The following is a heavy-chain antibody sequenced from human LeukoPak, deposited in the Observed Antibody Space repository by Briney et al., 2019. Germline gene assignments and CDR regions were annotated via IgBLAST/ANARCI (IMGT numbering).Heavy chain of an antibody. J-gene: IGHJ4*02. CDR3: ARVISGWYFFDY. D-gene: IGHD6-19*01. Sequence: SVKVSCKASGGTFSSYAISWVRQAPGQGLEWMGRIIPILGIANYAQKFQGRVTITADKSTSTAYMELSSLRSEDTAVYYCARVISGWYFFDYWGQGTLVTVSS. V-gene: IGHV1-69*04. CDR1: GGTFSSYA. CDR2: IIPILGIA.